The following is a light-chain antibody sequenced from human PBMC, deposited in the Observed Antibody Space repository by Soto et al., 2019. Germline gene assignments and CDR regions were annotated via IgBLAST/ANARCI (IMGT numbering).Light chain of an antibody. Sequence: EIVLTQSPGTLSLSPGERATLSCRASQSIRNFLAWYQQKPGQAPRLLIYDASNRATGIPPRFSGSGSGTDFTLAISGLEPEDVATYYCQQRSNWPWTFGQGTKVDIK. V-gene: IGKV3-11*01. J-gene: IGKJ1*01. CDR2: DAS. CDR1: QSIRNF. CDR3: QQRSNWPWT.